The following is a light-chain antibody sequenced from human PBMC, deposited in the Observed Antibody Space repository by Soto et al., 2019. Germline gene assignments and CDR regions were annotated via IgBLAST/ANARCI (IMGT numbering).Light chain of an antibody. CDR1: SSKIGAGYP. Sequence: QAVVTQPPSVSGAPGQRVTISCTRSSSKIGAGYPVHWYQQLPGTAPKLLVAGNRPSGVPDRFSVSKSGASASLAITGLQAEDEADYYCQSYDSSLSRRWVFGGGTQLTVL. V-gene: IGLV1-40*03. CDR3: QSYDSSLSRRWV. J-gene: IGLJ3*02. CDR2: G.